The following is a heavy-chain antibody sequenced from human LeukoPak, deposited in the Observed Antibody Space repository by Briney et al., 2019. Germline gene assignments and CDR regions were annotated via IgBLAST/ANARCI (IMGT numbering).Heavy chain of an antibody. CDR2: IYYSGST. J-gene: IGHJ5*02. D-gene: IGHD3-9*01. CDR3: ASQKRIRYFDWLLDNWFGP. Sequence: SETLSLTCTVSGGSISSSSYYWGWIRQPPGKGLEWIGSIYYSGSTYYNPSLKSRVTISVDTSKNQFSLKLSSVTAADTAVYYCASQKRIRYFDWLLDNWFGPWGQGTLVTVSS. V-gene: IGHV4-39*01. CDR1: GGSISSSSYY.